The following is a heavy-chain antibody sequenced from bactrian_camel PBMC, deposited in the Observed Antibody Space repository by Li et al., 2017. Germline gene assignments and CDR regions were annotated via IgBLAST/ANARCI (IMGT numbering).Heavy chain of an antibody. J-gene: IGHJ4*01. V-gene: IGHV3S53*01. CDR3: AAEQYINSPGSMCTVVVVAHLTS. CDR2: INSGGTT. CDR1: ADIICNHC. Sequence: VQLVESGGDPVQSGGSLRLSCAASADIICNHCMAWFRQAPGKEREGVAAINSGGTTYYADSVKGRFTISRDNAKNTLYLQMNSQNPEDMAMYYCAAEQYINSPGSMCTVVVVAHLTSWGQGTQVTVS. D-gene: IGHD2*01.